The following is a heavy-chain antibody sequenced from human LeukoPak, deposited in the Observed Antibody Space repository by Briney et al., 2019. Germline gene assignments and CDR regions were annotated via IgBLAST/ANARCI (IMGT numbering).Heavy chain of an antibody. CDR1: GGSINSYY. CDR2: IYYSGSP. J-gene: IGHJ3*01. CDR3: AGDVMSTALDAFDV. D-gene: IGHD1-1*01. Sequence: SETLSLTCTVSGGSINSYYWNWIRQPPGKGLELIGYIYYSGSPTYNPSLKSRVTISVDTSKNQFSLQLSSVTAVDTAVYYCAGDVMSTALDAFDVWGQGTMVTVSS. V-gene: IGHV4-59*01.